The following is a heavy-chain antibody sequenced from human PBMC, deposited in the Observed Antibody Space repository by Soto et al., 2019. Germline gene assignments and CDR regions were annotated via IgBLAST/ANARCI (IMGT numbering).Heavy chain of an antibody. V-gene: IGHV4-61*01. Sequence: SETLSLTCTVSGGSVSSSSYYWSWIRQPPGKGLEWIGYIYYSGSTNYNPSLKSQVTISVDTSKNQFSLKLSSVTAADTAVYYCARDLGYYDSSGYPDAFDIWGQGTMVTVSS. D-gene: IGHD3-22*01. CDR2: IYYSGST. J-gene: IGHJ3*02. CDR1: GGSVSSSSYY. CDR3: ARDLGYYDSSGYPDAFDI.